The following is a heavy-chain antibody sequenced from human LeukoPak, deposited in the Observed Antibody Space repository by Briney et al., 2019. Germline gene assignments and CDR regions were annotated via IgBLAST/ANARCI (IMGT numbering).Heavy chain of an antibody. V-gene: IGHV1-3*01. CDR2: INAGNGQT. D-gene: IGHD5-24*01. CDR1: GYTFTSYA. Sequence: ASVKVSCTASGYTFTSYAIHWVRQAPGQRLEWMGWINAGNGQTKYSQKFQRRVTITRDTSASTAYMELSSLRSEDTAVYYCARAGVVEMATIGFDYWGQGTLVTVSS. J-gene: IGHJ4*02. CDR3: ARAGVVEMATIGFDY.